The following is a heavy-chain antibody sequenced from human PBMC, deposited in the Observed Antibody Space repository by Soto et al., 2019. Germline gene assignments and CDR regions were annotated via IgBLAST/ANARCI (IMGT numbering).Heavy chain of an antibody. J-gene: IGHJ6*02. V-gene: IGHV3-43*01. D-gene: IGHD3-10*01. CDR2: ISWDGGST. CDR1: GFTFDAYT. CDR3: ANNIEAHGSGGENA. Sequence: GGSLRLSCVASGFTFDAYTMHWVRQAPGKGLEWVSLISWDGGSTYYTDSVKGRFTISRDNSKNSLYLQMDSLRTEDTALYYCANNIEAHGSGGENAWGQGTTVTVSS.